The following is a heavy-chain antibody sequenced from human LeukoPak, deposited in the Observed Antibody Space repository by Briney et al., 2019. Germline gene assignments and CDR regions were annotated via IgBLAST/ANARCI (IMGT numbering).Heavy chain of an antibody. CDR3: ARNSPGRDSGYDYFDY. Sequence: PGGSLRLSCTASGFTFSSYWMHWVRQAPGKGLVWVSRINSDGGSTSYADSVKGRFTISRDNAKNSLYLQMNSLRAEDTAVYYCARNSPGRDSGYDYFDYWGQGTLVTVSS. CDR1: GFTFSSYW. V-gene: IGHV3-74*01. J-gene: IGHJ4*02. CDR2: INSDGGST. D-gene: IGHD5-12*01.